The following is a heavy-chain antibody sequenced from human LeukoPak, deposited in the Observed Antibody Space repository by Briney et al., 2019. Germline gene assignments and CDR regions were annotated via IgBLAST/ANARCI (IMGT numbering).Heavy chain of an antibody. CDR1: GFTFRGSA. J-gene: IGHJ6*03. V-gene: IGHV3-73*01. Sequence: PGGSLKLSCAASGFTFRGSAMRWVRQASREGLEWVCRIRSKANSYPTAYAASLKCTFTIPIEDSTNTAYLQMQSLKTADTAVYYCKVLGLRMKAYYSYYMDVWGKGTTVTISS. D-gene: IGHD3-16*01. CDR3: KVLGLRMKAYYSYYMDV. CDR2: IRSKANSYPT.